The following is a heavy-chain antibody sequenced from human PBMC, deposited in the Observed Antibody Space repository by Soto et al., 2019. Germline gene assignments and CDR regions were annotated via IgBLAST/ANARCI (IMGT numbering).Heavy chain of an antibody. D-gene: IGHD2-15*01. CDR2: ISYDGSNK. CDR3: ARDFTEDIVVVVAATWFDY. CDR1: GFTFSSYA. Sequence: QVQLVESGGGVVQPGRSLRLSCAASGFTFSSYAMHWVRQAPGKGLEWVAVISYDGSNKYYADYVKGRFTISRDNSKNTLYLQMHSLRAEDTAVYYCARDFTEDIVVVVAATWFDYWGQGTLVTVSS. J-gene: IGHJ4*02. V-gene: IGHV3-30-3*01.